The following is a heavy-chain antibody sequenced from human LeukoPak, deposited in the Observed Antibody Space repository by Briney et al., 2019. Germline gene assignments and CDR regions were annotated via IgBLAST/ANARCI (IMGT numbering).Heavy chain of an antibody. V-gene: IGHV1-46*01. CDR2: INPSGGST. D-gene: IGHD5-12*01. Sequence: ASVKVSCKASGYTFTSYYMHWVRQAPGQGLEWMGIINPSGGSTSYAQKSQGRVTMTRDMSTSTVYMELSSLRSEDTAVYYCARDQAGYSGYDSRWFDPWGQGTLVTVSS. CDR3: ARDQAGYSGYDSRWFDP. CDR1: GYTFTSYY. J-gene: IGHJ5*02.